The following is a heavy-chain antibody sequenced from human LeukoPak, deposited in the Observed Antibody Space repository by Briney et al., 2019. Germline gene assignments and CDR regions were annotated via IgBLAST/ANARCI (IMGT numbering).Heavy chain of an antibody. CDR3: ARLVGSSWYHEVLRGRDY. V-gene: IGHV4-34*01. Sequence: SETLSLTCAVYGGSFSGYYWSWIRQPPGKGLEWIGEINHSGSTYYNPSLKSRVTISVDTSKNQFSLKLSSVTAADTAVYYCARLVGSSWYHEVLRGRDYWGQGTLVTVSS. CDR2: INHSGST. CDR1: GGSFSGYY. D-gene: IGHD6-13*01. J-gene: IGHJ4*02.